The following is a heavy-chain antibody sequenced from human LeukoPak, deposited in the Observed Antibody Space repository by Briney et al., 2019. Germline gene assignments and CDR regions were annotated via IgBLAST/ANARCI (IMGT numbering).Heavy chain of an antibody. V-gene: IGHV3-15*01. Sequence: GGSLRLSCAASGFTFSNAWMSWVRQAPGKGLEWVGRIKSKTDGGTTDYAAPVKGRFTISRDDSKNTLYLQMNSLKTKDTAVYYCTTEKGLTIFGVVDYWGQGTLVTVSS. CDR3: TTEKGLTIFGVVDY. J-gene: IGHJ4*02. CDR2: IKSKTDGGTT. CDR1: GFTFSNAW. D-gene: IGHD3-3*01.